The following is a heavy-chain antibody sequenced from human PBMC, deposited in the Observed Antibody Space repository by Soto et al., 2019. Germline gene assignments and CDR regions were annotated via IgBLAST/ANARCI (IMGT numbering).Heavy chain of an antibody. CDR2: ISYDGSNK. J-gene: IGHJ4*02. D-gene: IGHD6-19*01. CDR1: GFTFSSYG. Sequence: PGGSLRLSCAASGFTFSSYGMHWVRQAPGKGLEWVAVISYDGSNKYYADSVKGRFTISRDNSKNTLYLQMNSLRAEDTAVYYCAKDREYSSDYFDYWGQGTLVTVSS. V-gene: IGHV3-30*18. CDR3: AKDREYSSDYFDY.